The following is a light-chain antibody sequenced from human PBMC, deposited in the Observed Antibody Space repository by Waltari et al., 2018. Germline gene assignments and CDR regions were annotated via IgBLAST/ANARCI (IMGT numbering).Light chain of an antibody. V-gene: IGLV3-19*01. CDR2: GKN. Sequence: SAELTQDPAVSVALGQTVRITWQGDGLRSYYASWYQQKPGQAPVLVIYGKNNRPSGIPDRFSGSSSGNTASLTITGAQAEDEADYYCNSRDSSGNHVVFGGGTKLTVL. CDR3: NSRDSSGNHVV. CDR1: GLRSYY. J-gene: IGLJ2*01.